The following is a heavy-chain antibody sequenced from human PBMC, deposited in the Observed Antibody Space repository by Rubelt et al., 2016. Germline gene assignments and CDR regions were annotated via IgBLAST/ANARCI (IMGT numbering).Heavy chain of an antibody. V-gene: IGHV3-53*01. Sequence: GMGLEWVSVIYSGGSTYYADSVKGRFTISRDNSKNTLYLQMNSLRAEDTAVYYCARTRITMVRGVITPHYFDYWGQGTLVTVSS. D-gene: IGHD3-10*01. J-gene: IGHJ4*02. CDR3: ARTRITMVRGVITPHYFDY. CDR2: IYSGGST.